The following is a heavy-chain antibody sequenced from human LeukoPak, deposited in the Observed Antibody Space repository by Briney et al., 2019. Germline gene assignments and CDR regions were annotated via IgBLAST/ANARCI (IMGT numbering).Heavy chain of an antibody. CDR1: GYTLTELS. CDR2: FDPEDGET. V-gene: IGHV1-24*01. CDR3: ATDPITMVRGVRNDY. Sequence: GASVKVSCKVSGYTLTELSMHWVRQAPGKGLEWMGGFDPEDGETIYAQKFQGRVTMTEDTSTDTAYMELSSLRSEDTAVYYCATDPITMVRGVRNDYWGQGTLVTVSS. D-gene: IGHD3-10*01. J-gene: IGHJ4*02.